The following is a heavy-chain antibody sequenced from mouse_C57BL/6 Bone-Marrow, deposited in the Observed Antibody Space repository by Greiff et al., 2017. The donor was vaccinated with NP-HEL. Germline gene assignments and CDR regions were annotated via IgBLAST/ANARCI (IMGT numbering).Heavy chain of an antibody. CDR1: GYTFTSYW. J-gene: IGHJ4*01. D-gene: IGHD1-1*01. Sequence: VQLQQPGAELVSPGASVKMSCKASGYTFTSYWITWVKQRPGQGLEWIGDIYPGSGSTNHYGMFKSKATLTVDTSSSTASIQLRRLASEDSAVYYAARDPLSATLVEGYAMEYGGQGTSVSVSS. V-gene: IGHV1-55*01. CDR3: ARDPLSATLVEGYAMEY. CDR2: IYPGSGST.